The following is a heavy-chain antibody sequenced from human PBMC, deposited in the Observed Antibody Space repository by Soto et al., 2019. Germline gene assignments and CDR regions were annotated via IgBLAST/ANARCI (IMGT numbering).Heavy chain of an antibody. CDR2: ISYDGSNK. V-gene: IGHV3-30-3*01. Sequence: GGSLRLSCAASGFTFSSYAMHWVRQAPGKGLEWVAVISYDGSNKYYADSVKGRFTISRDNSKNTLYLQMNSLRAEDTAVYYCARGMVARPYYFDYWGQGTLVTVSS. J-gene: IGHJ4*02. D-gene: IGHD2-15*01. CDR3: ARGMVARPYYFDY. CDR1: GFTFSSYA.